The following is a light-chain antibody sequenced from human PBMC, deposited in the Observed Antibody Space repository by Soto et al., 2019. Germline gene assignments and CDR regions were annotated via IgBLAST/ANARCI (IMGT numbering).Light chain of an antibody. CDR1: QSVSSSY. V-gene: IGKV3-20*01. Sequence: EIVLTQSPGTLSLSPGERATLSCRASQSVSSSYLAWYQQKPGQAPRLLIYGASSRATGIPDRFSGSGSGTVLTLTISRLEPEDFVVDYCQQYGSSPFTFGPGTKVDI. CDR3: QQYGSSPFT. CDR2: GAS. J-gene: IGKJ3*01.